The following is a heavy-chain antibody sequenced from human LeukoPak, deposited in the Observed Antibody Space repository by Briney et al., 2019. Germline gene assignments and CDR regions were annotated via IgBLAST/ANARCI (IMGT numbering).Heavy chain of an antibody. Sequence: PSETLSLTCAVSGGSISSGGYSGSWIRQPPGKGLEWIGYIYPSGSTYYNPSLKSRVTISVDRSKNQFSLKLSSVTAADTPVYYCARGYGDTIDYWGQGTLVTVSS. D-gene: IGHD4-17*01. J-gene: IGHJ4*02. V-gene: IGHV4-30-2*01. CDR1: GGSISSGGYS. CDR2: IYPSGST. CDR3: ARGYGDTIDY.